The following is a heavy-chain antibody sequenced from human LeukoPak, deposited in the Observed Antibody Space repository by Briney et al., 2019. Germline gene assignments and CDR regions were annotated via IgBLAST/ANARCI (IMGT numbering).Heavy chain of an antibody. J-gene: IGHJ4*02. D-gene: IGHD3/OR15-3a*01. V-gene: IGHV3-23*01. Sequence: GGSLRLSCAVSGITLSNYGMSWVRQAPGKGVEWVAGISDSGGSTKYADSVKGRFTISRDNPKNTLFLQMNSLRADDTAVYFCAKRGVVIRVFLVGFHKEAYYFESWGQGALVTVSS. CDR3: AKRGVVIRVFLVGFHKEAYYFES. CDR1: GITLSNYG. CDR2: ISDSGGST.